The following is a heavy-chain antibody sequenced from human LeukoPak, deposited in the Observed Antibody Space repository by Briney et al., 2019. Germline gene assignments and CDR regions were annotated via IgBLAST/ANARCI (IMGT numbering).Heavy chain of an antibody. V-gene: IGHV4-34*01. Sequence: PSETLSLTCAVYGGSFGGYYWSWIRQPPGKGREWIGSIYHDGSTYSNPSLEGRVTISVDTSKNQFSLKLTSVAAADTAMYHCARRAHVGEPAAWGQGTLVTVSS. D-gene: IGHD2-15*01. CDR1: GGSFGGYY. J-gene: IGHJ5*02. CDR2: IYHDGST. CDR3: ARRAHVGEPAA.